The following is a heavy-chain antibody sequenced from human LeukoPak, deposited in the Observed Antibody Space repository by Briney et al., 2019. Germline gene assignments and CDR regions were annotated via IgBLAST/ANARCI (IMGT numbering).Heavy chain of an antibody. D-gene: IGHD4-17*01. Sequence: GGSLRLSCAASEFTFKIYPMHWVRQAPGKGLKWLSVISHDGSDKNNADSVKGRFIISRDNSKNTIYLQLNSLRPEDTAMYYCAREGVQTTVDAFDIWGLGTMVIVSS. CDR3: AREGVQTTVDAFDI. J-gene: IGHJ3*02. CDR2: ISHDGSDK. V-gene: IGHV3-30*04. CDR1: EFTFKIYP.